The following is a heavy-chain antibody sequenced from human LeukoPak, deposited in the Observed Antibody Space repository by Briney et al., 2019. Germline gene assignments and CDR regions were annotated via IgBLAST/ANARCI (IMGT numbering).Heavy chain of an antibody. CDR3: AIFYCSGGSCYQYYYYYYIDV. CDR1: GGSITTFSFY. D-gene: IGHD2-15*01. CDR2: IYYSGST. V-gene: IGHV4-39*01. J-gene: IGHJ6*03. Sequence: SETLSLTCTVSGGSITTFSFYWGWIRQPPGKGLEWIGIIYYSGSTYSNPSPRSRVTISVDTPKNKFSLKLGFVPPADTAGYYCAIFYCSGGSCYQYYYYYYIDVWGKGTTVTISS.